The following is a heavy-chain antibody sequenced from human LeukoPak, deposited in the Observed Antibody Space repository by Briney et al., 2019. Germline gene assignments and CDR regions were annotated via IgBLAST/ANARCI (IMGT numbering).Heavy chain of an antibody. CDR2: IYYSGST. D-gene: IGHD3-10*01. CDR1: GGSISSYY. Sequence: SETLSLTCTVSGGSISSYYWSWIRQPPGKGLEWNGYIYYSGSTNYNPSLKSRVTISVDTSKNQFSLKLSSVTAADTAVYYCARGGRYYYGSGSYGNWFDPWGQGTLVTVSS. CDR3: ARGGRYYYGSGSYGNWFDP. J-gene: IGHJ5*02. V-gene: IGHV4-59*01.